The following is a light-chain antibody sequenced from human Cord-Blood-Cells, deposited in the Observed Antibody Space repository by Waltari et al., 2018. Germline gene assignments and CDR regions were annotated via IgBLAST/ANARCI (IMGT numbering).Light chain of an antibody. Sequence: EIVLTQSPATLSLSPGERATLSCRASQSVSSYLAWYQQKPGQAPRLLIYDASNRATGIPARCSGSGSGTAFTPTISSLEPEDFAVYYCQQRSNWTFGQGTKVEI. CDR1: QSVSSY. CDR2: DAS. CDR3: QQRSNWT. V-gene: IGKV3-11*01. J-gene: IGKJ1*01.